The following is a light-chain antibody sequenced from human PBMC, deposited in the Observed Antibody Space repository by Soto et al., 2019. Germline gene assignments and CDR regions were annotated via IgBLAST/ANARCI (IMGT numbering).Light chain of an antibody. Sequence: EIVLTQSPVTLSLSPGERATLSCRASQSVGSHLAWYQQKPGQAPRLLIHDASSRVTGVPARFTGSGSGTDFTLTIAGLEPEDFAVYYCQQYNYWPPYTFGQGTNLEFK. CDR2: DAS. V-gene: IGKV3-11*01. J-gene: IGKJ2*01. CDR3: QQYNYWPPYT. CDR1: QSVGSH.